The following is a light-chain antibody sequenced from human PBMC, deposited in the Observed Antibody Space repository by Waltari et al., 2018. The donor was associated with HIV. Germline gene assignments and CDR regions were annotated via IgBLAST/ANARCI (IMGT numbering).Light chain of an antibody. CDR2: EVN. Sequence: QSALTQPPSPSGSPGQSVTISCTGTSSDVGGSKSVSWYQQHPGKAPKLMIYEVNKRPSGVPDRFSGSKSANTASLTVSGLQADDEADYYCNSYAGSNNWVFGGGTKLTVL. V-gene: IGLV2-8*01. CDR1: SSDVGGSKS. J-gene: IGLJ3*02. CDR3: NSYAGSNNWV.